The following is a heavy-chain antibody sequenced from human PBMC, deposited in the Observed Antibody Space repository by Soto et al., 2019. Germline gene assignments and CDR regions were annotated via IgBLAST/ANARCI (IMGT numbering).Heavy chain of an antibody. Sequence: SETLSLTCTVSGGSISSYYWSWIRQPPGKGLEWIGYIYYSGSTNYNPSLKSRVTISVNTSKNQFSLKLSSVTAADTAVYYCARTSYDSSGTAADPWGQGTLVTVSS. CDR1: GGSISSYY. J-gene: IGHJ5*02. CDR2: IYYSGST. CDR3: ARTSYDSSGTAADP. V-gene: IGHV4-59*12. D-gene: IGHD3-22*01.